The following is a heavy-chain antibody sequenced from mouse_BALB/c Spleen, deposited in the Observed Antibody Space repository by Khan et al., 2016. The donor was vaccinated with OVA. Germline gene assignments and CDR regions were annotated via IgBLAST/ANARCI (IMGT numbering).Heavy chain of an antibody. V-gene: IGHV3-2*02. CDR2: ISYSGSA. Sequence: EVKLEVSGPGLVKPSQSLSLTCTVTDYSITSDYAWNWIRQFPGNKLEWMGYISYSGSANYNPSLKSRISITRDTSENQFFLQLNSVTTEDSATYYCARRYYYGHWYFDVWGAGTTVTVSS. J-gene: IGHJ1*01. CDR1: DYSITSDYA. D-gene: IGHD1-1*01. CDR3: ARRYYYGHWYFDV.